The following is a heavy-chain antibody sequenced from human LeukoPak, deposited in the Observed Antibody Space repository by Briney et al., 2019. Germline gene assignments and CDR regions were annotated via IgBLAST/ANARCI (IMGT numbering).Heavy chain of an antibody. V-gene: IGHV3-30*03. Sequence: GGPLRLSCAASGFTFSNYGMHWVRQAPGKGLEWVAVISYDGSNKYYADSVKGRFTISRDNSKNTLYLQMNSLRAEDTAVYYCARRSESYSDYWGQGTLVTVSS. CDR2: ISYDGSNK. D-gene: IGHD1-26*01. CDR1: GFTFSNYG. J-gene: IGHJ4*02. CDR3: ARRSESYSDY.